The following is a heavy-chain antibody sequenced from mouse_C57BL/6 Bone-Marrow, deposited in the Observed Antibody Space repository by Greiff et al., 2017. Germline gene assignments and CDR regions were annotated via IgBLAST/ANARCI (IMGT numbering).Heavy chain of an antibody. CDR3: ARHYYGSRYYVDY. Sequence: EVQGVESGGDLVKPGGSLKLSCAASGFTFSSYGMSWVRQTPDKRLEWVATISSGGSYTSYPDSVKGRFTISRDNAKNTLYLQMSSLKSEDTAMYYCARHYYGSRYYVDYWGQGTTLTVSS. V-gene: IGHV5-6*01. J-gene: IGHJ2*01. D-gene: IGHD1-1*01. CDR1: GFTFSSYG. CDR2: ISSGGSYT.